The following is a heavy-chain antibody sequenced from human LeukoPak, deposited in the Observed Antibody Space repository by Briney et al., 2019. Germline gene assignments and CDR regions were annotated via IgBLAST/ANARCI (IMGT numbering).Heavy chain of an antibody. D-gene: IGHD5-12*01. Sequence: PGRSLRLSCAASGFTFSSYAMHWVRQAPGKGLEWVAVISYDGSNKYYADSVKGRFTISRDNSKNTLYLQMNSLRAEDTAVYYCARDPNGYSGYEFDYWGQGTLVTVSS. CDR2: ISYDGSNK. J-gene: IGHJ4*02. V-gene: IGHV3-30*04. CDR3: ARDPNGYSGYEFDY. CDR1: GFTFSSYA.